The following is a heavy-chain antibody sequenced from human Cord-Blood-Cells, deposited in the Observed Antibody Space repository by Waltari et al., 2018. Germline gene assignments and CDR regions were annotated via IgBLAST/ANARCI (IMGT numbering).Heavy chain of an antibody. CDR1: GYTFTSYG. CDR3: ARDLPVSSGYSRSWYSSMIYYYYGMDV. J-gene: IGHJ6*02. V-gene: IGHV1-18*01. D-gene: IGHD6-13*01. CDR2: ISAYNGNT. Sequence: QVQLVQSGAEVKKPGASVKVSCKPSGYTFTSYGISWVRQAPGQGLEWMGWISAYNGNTNYAQKLQGRVTMTTDTSTSTAYMELRSLVSDDTAVYYCARDLPVSSGYSRSWYSSMIYYYYGMDVWGQGTTVTVSS.